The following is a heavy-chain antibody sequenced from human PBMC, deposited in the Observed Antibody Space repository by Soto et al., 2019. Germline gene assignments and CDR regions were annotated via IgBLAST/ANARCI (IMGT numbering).Heavy chain of an antibody. CDR1: GFTFSSYG. V-gene: IGHV3-33*01. J-gene: IGHJ3*02. CDR2: IWYDGSNK. D-gene: IGHD3-22*01. Sequence: GGSLRLSCASSGFTFSSYGMHWVRQAPGKGLEWVAVIWYDGSNKYYADSVKGRFTISRDNSKNTLYLQMNSLRAEDTAVYYCARAAFYDSSGDAFDIWGQGTMVTVSS. CDR3: ARAAFYDSSGDAFDI.